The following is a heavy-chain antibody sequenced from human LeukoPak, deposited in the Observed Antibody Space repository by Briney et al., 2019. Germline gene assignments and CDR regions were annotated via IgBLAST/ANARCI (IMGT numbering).Heavy chain of an antibody. CDR2: VSYSGST. V-gene: IGHV4-59*01. Sequence: PSETLSLTCTVSDGSISSYYWSWIRQPPGKGLEWIGYVSYSGSTNYNPSLKSRVTISTDTSKNQFSLKLRSVTAADTAVYYCARDITAAAQFDYWGQGTLVTVSS. D-gene: IGHD6-13*01. CDR3: ARDITAAAQFDY. CDR1: DGSISSYY. J-gene: IGHJ4*02.